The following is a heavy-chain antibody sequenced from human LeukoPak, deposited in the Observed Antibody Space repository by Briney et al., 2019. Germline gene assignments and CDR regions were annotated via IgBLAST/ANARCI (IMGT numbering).Heavy chain of an antibody. CDR2: IYSDGNT. CDR3: VREREGSNSEH. CDR1: GFTFSSYG. D-gene: IGHD1-26*01. J-gene: IGHJ1*01. Sequence: GGSLRLSCAASGFTFSSYGMHWVRQAPGMGLEWVSTIYSDGNTYYPDSVKGRFTISRDGSKNTLYLQLNSLRTEDTAIYYCVREREGSNSEHWGQGTLVTVSS. V-gene: IGHV3-53*01.